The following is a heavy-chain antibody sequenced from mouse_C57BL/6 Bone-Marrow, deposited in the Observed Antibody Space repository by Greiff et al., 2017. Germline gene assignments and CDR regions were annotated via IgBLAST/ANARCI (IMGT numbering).Heavy chain of an antibody. CDR2: IIPGSGST. D-gene: IGHD2-4*01. Sequence: VQLQQSGAELMKPGASVKLSCKATGYTFTGYWIEWVKQRPGHGLEWIGEIIPGSGSTNYNEKFKGKATFTAETSSNTAYMQLSSLTTEDSAIDYGAWRYYDDGYAMDYWDQGNSVTVTS. V-gene: IGHV1-9*01. J-gene: IGHJ4*01. CDR1: GYTFTGYW. CDR3: AWRYYDDGYAMDY.